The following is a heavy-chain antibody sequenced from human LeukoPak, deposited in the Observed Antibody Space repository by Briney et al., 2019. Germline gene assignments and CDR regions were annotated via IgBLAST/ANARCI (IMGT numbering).Heavy chain of an antibody. CDR1: GFSLSGYW. D-gene: IGHD5-18*01. V-gene: IGHV3-7*01. CDR3: ARGGYSFDY. CDR2: LHADGVEQ. Sequence: GGSLRLSCAASGFSLSGYWMTGVRQAPGKGLEWVARLHADGVEQNYVDSVTGRFTMSRDNAKNSLDLQMNSLRVEDTAVYYCARGGYSFDYLGQGTLVAVSS. J-gene: IGHJ4*02.